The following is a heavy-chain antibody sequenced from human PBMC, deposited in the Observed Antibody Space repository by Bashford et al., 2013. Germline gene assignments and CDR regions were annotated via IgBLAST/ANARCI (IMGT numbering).Heavy chain of an antibody. J-gene: IGHJ5*02. CDR2: IYYNVKT. CDR3: ARGRSGSGDFWMFFDH. CDR1: GDSFSSYY. V-gene: IGHV4-59*06. D-gene: IGHD3/OR15-3a*01. Sequence: SSETLSLTCTVSGDSFSSYYWSWIRQHPERGLEWIGYIYYNVKTYYNPSLRSRISMSIDTSKNQFSLRLRSVTAADTAVYYCARGRSGSGDFWMFFDHWGLGTLVTVSS.